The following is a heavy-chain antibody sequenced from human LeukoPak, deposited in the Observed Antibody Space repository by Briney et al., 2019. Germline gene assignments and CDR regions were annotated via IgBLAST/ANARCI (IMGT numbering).Heavy chain of an antibody. V-gene: IGHV3-23*01. D-gene: IGHD3-10*01. Sequence: PGGSLRLSCAAAGFTFSSYAMSWVRQAPGKGLEWVSAISGSGGSTYYADSVKGRFTISRDNSKNTLYLQMNSQRAEDTAVYYCAKVGPAGAMVRGVIEAFDIWGQGTMVTVSS. CDR1: GFTFSSYA. CDR2: ISGSGGST. CDR3: AKVGPAGAMVRGVIEAFDI. J-gene: IGHJ3*02.